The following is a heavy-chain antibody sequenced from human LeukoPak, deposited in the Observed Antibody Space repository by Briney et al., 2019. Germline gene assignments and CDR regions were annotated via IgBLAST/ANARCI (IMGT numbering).Heavy chain of an antibody. CDR1: GYTFTGYY. CDR3: ARGRLWSGELFFLDY. V-gene: IGHV1-46*01. CDR2: INPSGGST. Sequence: ASVKVSCKASGYTFTGYYMHWVRQAPGQGLEWMGIINPSGGSTSYAQKFQGRVTMTRDTSTSTVYMELSSLRSEDTAVYYCARGRLWSGELFFLDYWGQGTLVTVSS. J-gene: IGHJ4*02. D-gene: IGHD3-10*01.